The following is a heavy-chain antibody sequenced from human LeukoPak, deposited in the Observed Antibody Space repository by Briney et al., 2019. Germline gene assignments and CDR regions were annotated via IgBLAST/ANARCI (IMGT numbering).Heavy chain of an antibody. V-gene: IGHV4-59*01. D-gene: IGHD3-10*01. CDR3: ARFKRSYYTPSNPIDNWFDP. Sequence: SETLSLTCTVSGGSISSYYWSWIRQPPGKGLEWIGYIYYSGSTNYNPSLKSRVTISVDTSKNQFSLKLSSVTAAGTAVYYCARFKRSYYTPSNPIDNWFDPWGQGTLVTVSS. CDR1: GGSISSYY. J-gene: IGHJ5*02. CDR2: IYYSGST.